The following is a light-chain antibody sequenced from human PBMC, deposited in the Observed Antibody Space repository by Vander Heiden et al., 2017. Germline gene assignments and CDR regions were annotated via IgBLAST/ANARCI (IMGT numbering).Light chain of an antibody. CDR3: QLYCSSPRT. Sequence: EIVLTQSPGTLSLSPGERATLSCRASQSVSSSYLAWYQQKPGQAPRLLIYGASSRATGIPDTLTGSPSGTDFTLTMSSLDPEDFAVYYCQLYCSSPRTFGQGTKVEIK. V-gene: IGKV3-20*01. J-gene: IGKJ1*01. CDR2: GAS. CDR1: QSVSSSY.